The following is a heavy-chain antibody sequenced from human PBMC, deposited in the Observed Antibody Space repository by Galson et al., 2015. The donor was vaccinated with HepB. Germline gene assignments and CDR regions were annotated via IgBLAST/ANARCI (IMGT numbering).Heavy chain of an antibody. Sequence: SLRLSCAASGFTFSSYAMNWVRQAPGKGPEWVAVIWYDGTIKYYTDSVRGRFTISRDNSKNTLFLQMSSLRVEDTAVYYCARDLGFGLDYWGQGTLVIVSS. CDR1: GFTFSSYA. D-gene: IGHD3-16*01. J-gene: IGHJ4*02. V-gene: IGHV3-33*01. CDR3: ARDLGFGLDY. CDR2: IWYDGTIK.